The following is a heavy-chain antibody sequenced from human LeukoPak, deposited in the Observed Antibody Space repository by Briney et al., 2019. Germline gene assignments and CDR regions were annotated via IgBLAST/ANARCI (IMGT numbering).Heavy chain of an antibody. J-gene: IGHJ3*02. CDR2: IRYDGSNK. D-gene: IGHD6-6*01. CDR3: ARIPYSSSLTDAFDI. V-gene: IGHV3-30*02. CDR1: GFTFSSYG. Sequence: GSLRLSCAASGFTFSSYGMHWVRQAPGKGREWVAFIRYDGSNKYYADSVKGRFTISRDNSKNTLYLQMNSLRAEDTAVYYCARIPYSSSLTDAFDIWGQGTMVTVYS.